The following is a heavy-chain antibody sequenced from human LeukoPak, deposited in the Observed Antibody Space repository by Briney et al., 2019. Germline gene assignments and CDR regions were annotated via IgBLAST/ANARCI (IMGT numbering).Heavy chain of an antibody. CDR3: VVGGSPGY. CDR2: ISTDGYTT. V-gene: IGHV3-74*01. CDR1: GLAFSAYK. J-gene: IGHJ4*02. Sequence: GSMRLSCAASGLAFSAYKMHWVRRAPRKGLVWVSRISTDGYTTDYADFVQGRFTASRDNTKNTWSLEMNSLRAEDTAVYYCVVGGSPGYWGQGTLVTVSS. D-gene: IGHD2-15*01.